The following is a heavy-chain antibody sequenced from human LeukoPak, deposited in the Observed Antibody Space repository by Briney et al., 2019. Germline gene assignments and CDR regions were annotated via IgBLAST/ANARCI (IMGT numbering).Heavy chain of an antibody. D-gene: IGHD3-22*01. CDR2: IWYDGSNK. CDR1: GFTFSSYG. J-gene: IGHJ4*02. Sequence: PGRSLRLSCAASGFTFSSYGMHWVRLAPGKGLEWVAVIWYDGSNKYYADSVKGRFTISRDNSKNTLYLQMNSLRAEDTAVYYCARDRLPYDSSGYYDYWGQGTLVTVPS. CDR3: ARDRLPYDSSGYYDY. V-gene: IGHV3-33*01.